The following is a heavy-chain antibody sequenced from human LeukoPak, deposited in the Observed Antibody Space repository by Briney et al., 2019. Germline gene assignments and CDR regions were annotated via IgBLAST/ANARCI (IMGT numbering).Heavy chain of an antibody. J-gene: IGHJ5*02. Sequence: GGSLRLSCAASGFTFSSYWMSWVRQAPGKGLEWVANIKQDGSEKRYVDSVKGRFTISRDNAKNSLFLQINSLRTEDTAVYYCARDFPTGEHHWGQGTLVTVSS. V-gene: IGHV3-7*05. CDR3: ARDFPTGEHH. CDR2: IKQDGSEK. CDR1: GFTFSSYW. D-gene: IGHD7-27*01.